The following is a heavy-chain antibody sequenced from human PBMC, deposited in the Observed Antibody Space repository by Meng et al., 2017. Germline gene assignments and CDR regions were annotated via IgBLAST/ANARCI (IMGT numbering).Heavy chain of an antibody. V-gene: IGHV4-4*02. J-gene: IGHJ4*02. CDR3: ARDGRSWD. Sequence: VQLVELGGGLVQPGGSLRLSCAASGFTFNNYWMHWVRQVPGKGLEWIGEIYHSGSTNYNPSLKSRVTISVDKSKNQFSLKLSSVTAADTAVYYCARDGRSWDWGQGTLVTVSS. CDR2: IYHSGST. CDR1: GFTFNNYW. D-gene: IGHD7-27*01.